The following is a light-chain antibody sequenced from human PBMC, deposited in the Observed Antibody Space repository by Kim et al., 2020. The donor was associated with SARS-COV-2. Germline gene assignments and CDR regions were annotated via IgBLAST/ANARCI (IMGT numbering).Light chain of an antibody. V-gene: IGKV3-11*01. CDR3: QRRSGWPLT. CDR2: DAS. Sequence: PGERATVSCRTSQSVGTYLTWYQQKPGQAPRLLIYDASNRATGIPARFSGSGSGTDFTLTISSLVPEDFAVYYCQRRSGWPLTFGGGTKVDI. J-gene: IGKJ4*01. CDR1: QSVGTY.